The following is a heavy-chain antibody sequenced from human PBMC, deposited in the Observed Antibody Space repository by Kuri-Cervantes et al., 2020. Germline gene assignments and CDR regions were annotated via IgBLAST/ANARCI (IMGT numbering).Heavy chain of an antibody. CDR3: AREGLEHGAWFGELFGIDY. Sequence: GGSLRLSCAASGFTFSIYVMSWVRQAPGKGLEWVAVISYDGSNKYYADSVKGRFTISRDNSKNTLYLQMNSLRAEDTAVYYCAREGLEHGAWFGELFGIDYWGQGTLVTVSS. J-gene: IGHJ4*02. D-gene: IGHD3-10*01. V-gene: IGHV3-30-3*01. CDR2: ISYDGSNK. CDR1: GFTFSIYV.